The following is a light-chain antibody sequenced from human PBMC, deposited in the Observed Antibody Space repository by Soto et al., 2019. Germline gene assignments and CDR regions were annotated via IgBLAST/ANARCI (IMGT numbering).Light chain of an antibody. V-gene: IGKV3-20*01. CDR3: QQYCSSLWT. CDR1: QSVSSSY. CDR2: GAS. Sequence: EIVLTQSPGTLSLSPGERATLSCRASQSVSSSYLAWYQQKPGQAPRLLIYGASSRATGIPDRFSGSGSGTDFTLTISRLEPADFAVYYCQQYCSSLWTFGQGTKVEIK. J-gene: IGKJ1*01.